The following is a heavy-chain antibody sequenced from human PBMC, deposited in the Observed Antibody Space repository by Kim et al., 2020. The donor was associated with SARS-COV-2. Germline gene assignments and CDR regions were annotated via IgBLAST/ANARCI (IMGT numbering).Heavy chain of an antibody. D-gene: IGHD3-10*01. Sequence: ASVKVSCKASGYTFTSYYMHWVRQAPGQGLEWMGIINPSGGSTSYAQKFQGRVTMTRDTSTSTVYMELSSLRSEDTAVYYCARDNRLWFGDYYYYYGMDVWGQGTTVTVSS. CDR2: INPSGGST. J-gene: IGHJ6*02. CDR1: GYTFTSYY. CDR3: ARDNRLWFGDYYYYYGMDV. V-gene: IGHV1-46*01.